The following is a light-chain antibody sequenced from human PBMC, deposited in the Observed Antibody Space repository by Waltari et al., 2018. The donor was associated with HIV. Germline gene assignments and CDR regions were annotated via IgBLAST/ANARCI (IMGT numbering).Light chain of an antibody. CDR3: QQYKDWPLS. CDR1: HNVGMN. Sequence: EIVLTQAPATLSVLPGERVTLSCRASHNVGMNLAWYQQKPGRSPKLVISGANTRATGIPERITGSGSGTEFRLTISGLQSEDFAVYFCQQYKDWPLSFGGGTHV. J-gene: IGKJ4*01. CDR2: GAN. V-gene: IGKV3-15*01.